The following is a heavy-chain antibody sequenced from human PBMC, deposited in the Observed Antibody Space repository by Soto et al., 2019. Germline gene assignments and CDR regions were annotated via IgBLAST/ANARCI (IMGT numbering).Heavy chain of an antibody. CDR1: GFTFSTYW. Sequence: EVQLVESGGGLVQPGGSLRLSCAASGFTFSTYWMSWVRQTPGKGLEWVANINEDGSERYYVDSVKGRFTISRDNAKNSLYLQMNSLRVEDTALYYCARVWFRDYWGQGTLVTVSS. V-gene: IGHV3-7*05. J-gene: IGHJ4*02. D-gene: IGHD2-21*01. CDR2: INEDGSER. CDR3: ARVWFRDY.